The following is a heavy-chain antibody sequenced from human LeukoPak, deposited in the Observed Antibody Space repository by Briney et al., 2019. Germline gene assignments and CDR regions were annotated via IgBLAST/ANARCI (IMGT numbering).Heavy chain of an antibody. V-gene: IGHV1-8*01. CDR2: MNPNSGNT. J-gene: IGHJ5*02. Sequence: XTXXXXNWVXXAXXXXXEWMGWMNPNSGNTGYAQKFQGRVTMTRNTSISTAYMELSSLRSEDTAVYYCARESTGWFDPWGQGTLVTVSS. D-gene: IGHD2-8*02. CDR3: ARESTGWFDP. CDR1: XTXXX.